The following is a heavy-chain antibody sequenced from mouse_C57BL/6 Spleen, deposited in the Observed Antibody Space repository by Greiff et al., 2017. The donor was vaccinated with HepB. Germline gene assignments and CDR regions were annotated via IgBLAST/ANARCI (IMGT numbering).Heavy chain of an antibody. CDR2: INPNNGGT. J-gene: IGHJ3*01. Sequence: EVQLQQSGPELVKPGASVKMSCKASGYTFTDYNMHWVKQSHGKSLEWIGYINPNNGGTSYNQKFKGKATLTVNKSSSTAYMELRSLTSEDSAVYYCAIFLYGSQWFAYWGQGTLVTVSA. CDR1: GYTFTDYN. CDR3: AIFLYGSQWFAY. D-gene: IGHD2-2*01. V-gene: IGHV1-22*01.